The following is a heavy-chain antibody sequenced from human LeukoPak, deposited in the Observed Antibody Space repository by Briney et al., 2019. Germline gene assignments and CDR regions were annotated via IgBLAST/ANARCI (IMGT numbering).Heavy chain of an antibody. J-gene: IGHJ4*02. Sequence: GGFLLLCCAAAGFTCSSYGMHGGRAAGGKGLGGVAVISYDGTHKYYASSVKGPFTISRDNSKNTLYLQMNSLRADDTAVYYCAKDRTIFGVVILYYWGQGTLVTVSS. D-gene: IGHD3-3*01. CDR1: GFTCSSYG. CDR2: ISYDGTHK. V-gene: IGHV3-30*18. CDR3: AKDRTIFGVVILYY.